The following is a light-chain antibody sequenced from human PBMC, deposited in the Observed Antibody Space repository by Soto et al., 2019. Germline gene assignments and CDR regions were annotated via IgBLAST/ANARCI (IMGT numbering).Light chain of an antibody. CDR2: EVS. CDR1: SSDVGGYNY. V-gene: IGLV2-14*01. Sequence: QSALTQPASVSGSPGQSITISCTGTSSDVGGYNYVSWYQQHPGKAPKLIIYEVSNRPSGVSNRFSGSKSGNTASLTISGLQAEDEADYYCSSYTSSSTPYVFGTGTKLTAL. CDR3: SSYTSSSTPYV. J-gene: IGLJ1*01.